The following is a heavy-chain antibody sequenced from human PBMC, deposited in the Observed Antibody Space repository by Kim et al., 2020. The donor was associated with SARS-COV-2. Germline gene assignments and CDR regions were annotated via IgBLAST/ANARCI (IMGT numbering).Heavy chain of an antibody. CDR2: IRSDGCNK. J-gene: IGHJ4*02. CDR1: GFTFSVYG. V-gene: IGHV3-33*06. CDR3: ENFES. Sequence: GGSLRLSCAASGFTFSVYGMHWVRQAPGKGLEWVAVIRSDGCNKYYADSVKGRFTISRDNSKNMLYLQMNSMRAEDTAAYFCENFESWGQGTLVIVYS.